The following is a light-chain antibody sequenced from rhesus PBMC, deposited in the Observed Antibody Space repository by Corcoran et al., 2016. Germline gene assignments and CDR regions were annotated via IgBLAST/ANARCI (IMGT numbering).Light chain of an antibody. CDR2: DAS. CDR3: QQQDSFPFT. J-gene: IGKJ3*01. V-gene: IGKV1-25*01. Sequence: DIQMTQSPSSLSASVGDTVTITCQASQGISKYLAWYQQKPGKTPKLLIYDASTLQRGVPSRFSGSGAGTECTLTIGSLQPEDFATYYFQQQDSFPFTVGPGTKLDIK. CDR1: QGISKY.